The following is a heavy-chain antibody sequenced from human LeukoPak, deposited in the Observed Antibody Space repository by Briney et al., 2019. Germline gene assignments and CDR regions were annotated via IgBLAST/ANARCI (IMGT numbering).Heavy chain of an antibody. CDR2: ISSSSSSI. V-gene: IGHV3-21*05. Sequence: GGSLRLSCAASGFTFSSYEMNWVRQAPGKGLEWVSYISSSSSSIYYADSVKGRFTISRDNAKNSLYLQMNSLRAEDTAVYYCARDRWELRGEFVYWGQGTLVTVSS. CDR1: GFTFSSYE. D-gene: IGHD1-26*01. J-gene: IGHJ4*02. CDR3: ARDRWELRGEFVY.